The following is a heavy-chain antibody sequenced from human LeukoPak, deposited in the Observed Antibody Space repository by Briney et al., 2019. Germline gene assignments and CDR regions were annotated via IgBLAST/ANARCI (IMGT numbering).Heavy chain of an antibody. CDR2: INHSGST. V-gene: IGHV4-34*01. CDR1: GGSFSGYY. Sequence: SETLSLTCAVYGGSFSGYYWNWIRQPPGKGLEWIGEINHSGSTNYNPSLKSRVTISVDTSKNQFSLKLSSVTAADTAVYYCARGLAAFDIWGQGTMVTVSS. J-gene: IGHJ3*02. CDR3: ARGLAAFDI.